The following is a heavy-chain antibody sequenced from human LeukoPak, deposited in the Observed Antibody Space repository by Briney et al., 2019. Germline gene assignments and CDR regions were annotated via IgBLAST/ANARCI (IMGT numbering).Heavy chain of an antibody. CDR2: IHPGDSDT. V-gene: IGHV5-51*01. Sequence: GESLKISCKGSGYIFSSYWIAWVRQMPEKGLEWMGIIHPGDSDTRYSPSFQGQVTISVDKSISSAYVLWSSLKASDTAMYYCARLPKRGYSGYDSDYWGQGTLVTVSS. J-gene: IGHJ4*02. D-gene: IGHD5-12*01. CDR3: ARLPKRGYSGYDSDY. CDR1: GYIFSSYW.